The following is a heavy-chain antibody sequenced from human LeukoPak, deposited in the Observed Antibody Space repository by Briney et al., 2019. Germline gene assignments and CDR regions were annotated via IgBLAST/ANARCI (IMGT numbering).Heavy chain of an antibody. J-gene: IGHJ6*03. CDR1: GFTFSTYA. CDR3: ARAPYDNYYYYMGV. Sequence: AGGSLRLSCAASGFTFSTYAMSWVRQAPGKGLEWVSGISASGGTTYYADSVKGRFTISRDNSKNTLYLQMNSLRAEDTAVYYCARAPYDNYYYYMGVWGKGTTVTVSS. V-gene: IGHV3-23*01. D-gene: IGHD3-9*01. CDR2: ISASGGTT.